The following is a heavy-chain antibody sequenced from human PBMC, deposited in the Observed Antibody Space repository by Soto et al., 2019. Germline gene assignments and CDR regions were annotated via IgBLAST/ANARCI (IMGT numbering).Heavy chain of an antibody. CDR2: INVDGSTT. CDR1: GFNFNFFW. CDR3: VRDSPTNLDEADAVTSFFDP. D-gene: IGHD1-1*01. Sequence: EVLLVESGGGLVQPGGSLRLSCAASGFNFNFFWMHWVRHAPGKGLVWVARINVDGSTTNYADSGKGRFTISRDNAKNTLFLQIGSLPVEDTAVYFCVRDSPTNLDEADAVTSFFDPGGQGNLGTVSS. V-gene: IGHV3-74*01. J-gene: IGHJ5*02.